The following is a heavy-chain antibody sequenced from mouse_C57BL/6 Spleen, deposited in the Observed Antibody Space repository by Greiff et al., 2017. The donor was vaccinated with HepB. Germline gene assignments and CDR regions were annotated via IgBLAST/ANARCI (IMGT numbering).Heavy chain of an antibody. D-gene: IGHD1-1*01. CDR3: ARDERGYYGVGYFDY. CDR1: GFTFSSYA. Sequence: EVMLVESGGGLVKPGGSLKLSCAASGFTFSSYAMSWVRQTPEKRLEWVATISDGGSYTYYPDNVKGRFTISRDNAKNNLYLQMSHLKSEDTAMYYCARDERGYYGVGYFDYWGQGTTLTVSS. J-gene: IGHJ2*01. V-gene: IGHV5-4*01. CDR2: ISDGGSYT.